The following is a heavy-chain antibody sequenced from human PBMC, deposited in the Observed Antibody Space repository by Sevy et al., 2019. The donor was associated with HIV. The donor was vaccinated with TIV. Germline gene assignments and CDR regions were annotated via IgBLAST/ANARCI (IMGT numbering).Heavy chain of an antibody. Sequence: GGSLRLSCTASGFTFGDLSWVRQAPGKGLEWVAFLKSDVYGGTVDHAASVRGRFVISRDASKTIAYLQMNDLKTEDTGVYYCTRWKAAQSIFDYWGQGALVTVSS. CDR2: LKSDVYGGTV. CDR3: TRWKAAQSIFDY. J-gene: IGHJ4*02. CDR1: GFTFGD. V-gene: IGHV3-49*04. D-gene: IGHD6-13*01.